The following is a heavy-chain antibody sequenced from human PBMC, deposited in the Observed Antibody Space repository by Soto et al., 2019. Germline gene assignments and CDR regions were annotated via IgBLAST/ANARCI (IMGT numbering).Heavy chain of an antibody. CDR3: ARFLLSGSYFYYFDY. V-gene: IGHV4-34*01. Sequence: QVQLQQWGAGLLKPSETLSLTCAVYGGSFSGYYWSWIRQPPGKGLEWIGEINHSGSTNYNPSLKRRVTISVDTSKNQFSLKLSSVTAADTAVYYCARFLLSGSYFYYFDYWGQGTLVTVSS. J-gene: IGHJ4*02. CDR1: GGSFSGYY. CDR2: INHSGST. D-gene: IGHD1-26*01.